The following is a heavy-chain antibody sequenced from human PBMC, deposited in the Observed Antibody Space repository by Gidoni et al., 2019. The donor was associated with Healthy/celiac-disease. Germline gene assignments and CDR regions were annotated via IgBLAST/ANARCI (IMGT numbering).Heavy chain of an antibody. CDR2: IYPDDSDT. V-gene: IGHV5-51*01. J-gene: IGHJ3*02. Sequence: EVQLLQSGAEVKKPGEALKIPCKGSGYSFTSYWLGWVRQMPGKGLEWMGLIYPDDSDTRYSPSFQGQVTFSVDKSSSTAYLQWSSLKASDTAMYYCARLPSEVGTDAFDIWGQGTMVTVSS. D-gene: IGHD1-26*01. CDR1: GYSFTSYW. CDR3: ARLPSEVGTDAFDI.